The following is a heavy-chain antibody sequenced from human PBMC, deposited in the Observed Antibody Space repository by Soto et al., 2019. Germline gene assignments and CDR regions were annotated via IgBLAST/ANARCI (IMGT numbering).Heavy chain of an antibody. CDR2: IWFDGSDK. CDR3: ARFYYDSSGYLPSPYYYYYGMDV. D-gene: IGHD3-22*01. Sequence: GGSLRLSCAASGFTFRSYAMHWVRQAPGKGLEWVAVIWFDGSDKYYTDSVKGRFTISRDNSKNTLFLQMTTLRAEDTAVYYCARFYYDSSGYLPSPYYYYYGMDVWGQGTTVTVSS. V-gene: IGHV3-33*01. CDR1: GFTFRSYA. J-gene: IGHJ6*02.